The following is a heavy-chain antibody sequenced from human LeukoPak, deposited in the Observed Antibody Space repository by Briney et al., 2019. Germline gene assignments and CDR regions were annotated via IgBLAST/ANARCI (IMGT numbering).Heavy chain of an antibody. CDR2: VHTSGGS. Sequence: SETLSLTCTVSGASISHYYWSWIRQTPERGLEWMGHVHTSGGSTYYHSLKTRLTMSIDTSRSQLSLKLTSVTAADTAVYFCARLGSYHDFWGQGALVTVS. V-gene: IGHV4-4*09. J-gene: IGHJ4*02. CDR1: GASISHYY. D-gene: IGHD1-26*01. CDR3: ARLGSYHDF.